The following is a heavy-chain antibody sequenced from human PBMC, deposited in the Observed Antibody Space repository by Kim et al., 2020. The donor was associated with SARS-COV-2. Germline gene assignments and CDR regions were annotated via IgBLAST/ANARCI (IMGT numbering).Heavy chain of an antibody. Sequence: SETLSLTCAVSGGSISNTNWWTWVRQSPGKGLEWIGEIYNSGSTNYNPSLRSRVTISVDKSKNQFYLKLRSVTAADTAVYYCATGTSGWHLGYWGQGTLVTVSS. CDR2: IYNSGST. CDR1: GGSISNTNW. CDR3: ATGTSGWHLGY. D-gene: IGHD6-19*01. V-gene: IGHV4-4*02. J-gene: IGHJ4*02.